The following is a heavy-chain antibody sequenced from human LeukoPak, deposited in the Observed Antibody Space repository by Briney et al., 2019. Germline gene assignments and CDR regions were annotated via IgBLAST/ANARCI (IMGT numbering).Heavy chain of an antibody. D-gene: IGHD3-10*01. J-gene: IGHJ4*02. CDR2: IWHDGNHK. CDR1: GFASNTYA. V-gene: IGHV3-33*01. CDR3: ARESFGSGSYPDF. Sequence: GQSLRLSCAASGFASNTYAMHWVRHPPDQGLEWVALIWHDGNHKSYSNSVRGQFTISRDNSKNTVSLQMNNRRHEDTAVYYCARESFGSGSYPDFWGQGTLVTVSS.